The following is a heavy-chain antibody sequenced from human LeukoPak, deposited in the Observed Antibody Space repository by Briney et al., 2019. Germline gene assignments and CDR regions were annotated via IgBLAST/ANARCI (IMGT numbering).Heavy chain of an antibody. J-gene: IGHJ4*02. CDR1: GFTFSSYG. D-gene: IGHD6-19*01. V-gene: IGHV3-30*18. CDR3: AKDSYSSGWYY. Sequence: GGSLRLSCAASGFTFSSYGMHWVRQAPGKGLEWVAVISYDGSNKYYADSVKGRFTISRDNSKNTPYLQMNSLRAEDTAVYYCAKDSYSSGWYYWGQGTLVTVSS. CDR2: ISYDGSNK.